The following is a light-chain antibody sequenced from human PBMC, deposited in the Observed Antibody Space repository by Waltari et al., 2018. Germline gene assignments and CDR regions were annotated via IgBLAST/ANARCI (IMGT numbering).Light chain of an antibody. V-gene: IGLV2-14*03. Sequence: QSALTQPASVSGSPGPSITISCTGTSRDIGAYNYVCWYRQYPGKAPKLIISDVNTRPSGISNRFSGSKSGNTASLTISGLQAEDEADYYCSSYTSSSTLVFGGGTRLTVL. J-gene: IGLJ2*01. CDR1: SRDIGAYNY. CDR3: SSYTSSSTLV. CDR2: DVN.